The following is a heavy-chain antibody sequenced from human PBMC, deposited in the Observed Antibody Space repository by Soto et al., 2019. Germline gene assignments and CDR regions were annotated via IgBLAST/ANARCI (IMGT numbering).Heavy chain of an antibody. Sequence: RGESLKISCKVSGYSFTSYWIGWVRQMPGKGLEWMGIIYPGDSDTRYSPSFQGQVTISADKSISTAYLQWSSLKASDTAMYYCVRGIAVAGPSNNWFDPWGQGTLVTVSS. CDR1: GYSFTSYW. V-gene: IGHV5-51*01. CDR3: VRGIAVAGPSNNWFDP. CDR2: IYPGDSDT. J-gene: IGHJ5*02. D-gene: IGHD6-19*01.